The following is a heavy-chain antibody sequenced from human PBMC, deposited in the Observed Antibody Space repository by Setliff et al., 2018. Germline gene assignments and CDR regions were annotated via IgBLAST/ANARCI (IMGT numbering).Heavy chain of an antibody. J-gene: IGHJ4*02. CDR3: ARTCSGSGCYAGLES. V-gene: IGHV3-48*03. D-gene: IGHD2-15*01. CDR2: IRRSSGSDT. Sequence: GGSLRLSCAASGFTFGNYEMNWVRQAPGKGLEWVAFIRRSSGSDTYYADSVKGRFTISRDNAMNSLYLQMNSLRAEDTAIYYCARTCSGSGCYAGLESWGQGTPVTV. CDR1: GFTFGNYE.